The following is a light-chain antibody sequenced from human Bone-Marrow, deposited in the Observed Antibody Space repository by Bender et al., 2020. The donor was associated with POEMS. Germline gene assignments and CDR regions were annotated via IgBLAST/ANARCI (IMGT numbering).Light chain of an antibody. Sequence: QSVLTQPPSASGTPGQRVTISCSGSSSNIGSHYVYWYQQLPGAAPTLLIYRNNLRPSGVPDRFSGSRSGTSASLAISGLRSEDEADYYCATWDSSLGAVVFGRETKLTIL. CDR2: RNN. J-gene: IGLJ2*01. V-gene: IGLV1-47*01. CDR1: SSNIGSHY. CDR3: ATWDSSLGAVV.